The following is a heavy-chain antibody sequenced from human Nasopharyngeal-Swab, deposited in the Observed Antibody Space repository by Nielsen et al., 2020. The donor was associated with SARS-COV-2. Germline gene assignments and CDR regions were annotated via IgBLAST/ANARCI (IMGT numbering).Heavy chain of an antibody. CDR1: GYSFTSFW. V-gene: IGHV5-51*01. Sequence: KVSCKGSGYSFTSFWIGWVRQMPGKGLEWMGIIYPGDSNVRYSPSFQGQVTISADTSSNTAYLQWSSLKASDTAMYFCARHSVEMTTIGDAFDFWGQGTMVTVSS. CDR2: IYPGDSNV. CDR3: ARHSVEMTTIGDAFDF. D-gene: IGHD5-24*01. J-gene: IGHJ3*01.